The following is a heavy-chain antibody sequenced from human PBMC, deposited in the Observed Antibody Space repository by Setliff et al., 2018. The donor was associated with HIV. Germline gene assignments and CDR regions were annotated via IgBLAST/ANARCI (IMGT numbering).Heavy chain of an antibody. CDR1: ADSITNTLYS. CDR3: ARLDCSSSSGFVDY. Sequence: PSETLSLTCSVSADSITNTLYSWGWIRQPPGKGLECIGNIYTSGSTNYNPSLKSRVTISVDTSKNQLSLKLSSVTAADTAVYYCARLDCSSSSGFVDYWGQGTLVTVSS. J-gene: IGHJ4*02. CDR2: IYTSGST. D-gene: IGHD2-2*01. V-gene: IGHV4-39*07.